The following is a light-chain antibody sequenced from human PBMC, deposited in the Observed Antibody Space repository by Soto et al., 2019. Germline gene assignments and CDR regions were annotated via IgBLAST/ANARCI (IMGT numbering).Light chain of an antibody. J-gene: IGLJ3*02. Sequence: QSVLTQSPSASASLGASVKLTCTLNSGHSSYAIAWHQQQPEKGPRYLMKLNSDGSHSKGDGIPDRFSGSSSGAERYLTISSLQSEDEADYYCQTWGTGGAWVFGGGTQLTVL. V-gene: IGLV4-69*01. CDR3: QTWGTGGAWV. CDR1: SGHSSYA. CDR2: LNSDGSH.